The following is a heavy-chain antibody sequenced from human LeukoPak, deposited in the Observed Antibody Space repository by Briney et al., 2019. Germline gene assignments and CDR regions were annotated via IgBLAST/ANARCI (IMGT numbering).Heavy chain of an antibody. Sequence: SETLSLTCTVSGGSFYYWTWIRQPPGKALEWIGDIFYSGSTYYNPSLKSRVTISVDTSKNQFSLKLSSVTAADTAVYYCASDSSGSDYWGQGTLVTVSS. CDR2: IFYSGST. J-gene: IGHJ4*02. CDR1: GGSFYY. CDR3: ASDSSGSDY. V-gene: IGHV4-59*08. D-gene: IGHD3-22*01.